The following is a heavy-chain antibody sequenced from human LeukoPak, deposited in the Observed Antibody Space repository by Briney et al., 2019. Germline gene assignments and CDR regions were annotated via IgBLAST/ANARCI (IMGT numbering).Heavy chain of an antibody. CDR1: GFTFRNYV. CDR3: ARDPTVYGDYPPYYFDY. J-gene: IGHJ4*02. Sequence: GGSLRLSCAASGFTFRNYVIHWVRQAPGKGLEWVAVTSSDLNVKLYADSVKGRFTISRDNSRSTLYLQMNSLRPEDTAVYYCARDPTVYGDYPPYYFDYWGQGTLVTVSS. V-gene: IGHV3-30-3*01. D-gene: IGHD4-17*01. CDR2: TSSDLNVK.